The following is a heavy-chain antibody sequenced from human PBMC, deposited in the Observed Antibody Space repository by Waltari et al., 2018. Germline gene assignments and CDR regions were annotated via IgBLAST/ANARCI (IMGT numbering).Heavy chain of an antibody. Sequence: QVQLVQSGAEVKKPGASVKVSCKVSGYTLTELSMHWVRQAPGKGLEWMGGFDPEDGETIYAQKFQGRVTRTEDTSTDTAYMELSSLRSEDTAVYYCATDLPWNPTLDAFDIWGQGTMVTVSS. CDR1: GYTLTELS. CDR3: ATDLPWNPTLDAFDI. J-gene: IGHJ3*02. V-gene: IGHV1-24*01. D-gene: IGHD1-1*01. CDR2: FDPEDGET.